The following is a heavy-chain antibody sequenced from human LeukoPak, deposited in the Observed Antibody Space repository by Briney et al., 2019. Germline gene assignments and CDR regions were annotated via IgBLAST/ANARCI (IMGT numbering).Heavy chain of an antibody. Sequence: GGSLRLSCAASGFTFSSYALSWVRQAPGKGLEWVSYISGSSSYTNYADSVKGRFTISRDNAKNSLYLQMNSLRAEDAAVYYCARGGGYSYYDCWGPGTLVTVSS. D-gene: IGHD5-18*01. CDR2: ISGSSSYT. CDR3: ARGGGYSYYDC. CDR1: GFTFSSYA. J-gene: IGHJ4*02. V-gene: IGHV3-11*05.